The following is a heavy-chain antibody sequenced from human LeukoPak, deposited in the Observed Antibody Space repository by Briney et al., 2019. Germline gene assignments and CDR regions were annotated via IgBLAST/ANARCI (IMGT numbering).Heavy chain of an antibody. Sequence: SETLSLTCTVSGYSISSGYYWGWIRQPPGKWLEWIGSIYHSGSTYYNPSLKSRVTISVDTSKNQFSLKLSSVTAADTAVYYCAREGDYVWGSYRDHFDYWGQGTLVTVSS. CDR1: GYSISSGYY. J-gene: IGHJ4*02. D-gene: IGHD3-16*02. CDR2: IYHSGST. CDR3: AREGDYVWGSYRDHFDY. V-gene: IGHV4-38-2*02.